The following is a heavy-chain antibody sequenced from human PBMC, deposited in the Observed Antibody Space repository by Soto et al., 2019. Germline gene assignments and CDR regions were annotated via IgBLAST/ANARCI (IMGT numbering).Heavy chain of an antibody. CDR1: GYTFTSYA. J-gene: IGHJ4*02. V-gene: IGHV1-3*01. CDR2: INAGNGNT. CDR3: ARVGGPQGRQLRDYFDY. D-gene: IGHD5-18*01. Sequence: ASVKVSCKASGYTFTSYAMHWVRQAPGQRLEWMGWINAGNGNTKYSQKFQGRVTIARDTSASTAYMELSSLRSEDTAVYYCARVGGPQGRQLRDYFDYRCQGTLVTVSS.